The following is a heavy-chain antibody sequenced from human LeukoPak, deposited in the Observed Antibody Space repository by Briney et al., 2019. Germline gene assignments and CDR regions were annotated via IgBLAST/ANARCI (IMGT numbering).Heavy chain of an antibody. D-gene: IGHD2-15*01. CDR1: GGTFSSYA. CDR3: AGEAQFYSWFDP. Sequence: WASVKVSCKASGGTFSSYAISWVRQAPGQGLEWMGRIIPIFGIANYAQKFQGRVTITADKSTSTAYMELSSLRSEDTAVYYCAGEAQFYSWFDPWGQGTLVTVSS. V-gene: IGHV1-69*04. CDR2: IIPIFGIA. J-gene: IGHJ5*02.